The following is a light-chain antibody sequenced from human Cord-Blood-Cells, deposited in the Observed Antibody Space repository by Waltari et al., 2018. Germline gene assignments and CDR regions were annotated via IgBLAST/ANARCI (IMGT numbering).Light chain of an antibody. CDR1: QSVLYSSNNKNY. V-gene: IGKV4-1*01. Sequence: DIVMTQSPDSLAVSLGERATINCKSSQSVLYSSNNKNYLAWYQQKPGQPPKLLIYCASTRESGVPDRFSGSGSETDFTLTISSLQAEDVAVYYCQQYYSTPWTFGQGTKVEIK. CDR3: QQYYSTPWT. J-gene: IGKJ1*01. CDR2: CAS.